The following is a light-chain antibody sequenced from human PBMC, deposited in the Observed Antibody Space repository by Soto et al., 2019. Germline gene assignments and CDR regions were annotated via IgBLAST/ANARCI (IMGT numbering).Light chain of an antibody. J-gene: IGKJ1*01. Sequence: DIVMTQSPDSLAVSLGERATINCKSSQSVLFSPNNKNYLAWYQQKPGQPPKLLIYWASTRESGVPDRFSGRGSGTDFNLTISSLQAEDVAFYYCQQYHSAPQTFGQGTKVEIK. CDR2: WAS. V-gene: IGKV4-1*01. CDR3: QQYHSAPQT. CDR1: QSVLFSPNNKNY.